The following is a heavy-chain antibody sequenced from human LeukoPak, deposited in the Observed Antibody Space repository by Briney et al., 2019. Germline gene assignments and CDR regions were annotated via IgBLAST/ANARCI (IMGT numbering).Heavy chain of an antibody. V-gene: IGHV1-69*13. J-gene: IGHJ4*02. D-gene: IGHD3-3*01. Sequence: SVKVSCKASGGTFSSYAISWVRQAPGQGLEWMGGIIPIFGTANYAQKFQGRVTITADESTSTAYMELSSLRSEDTAVYYCARGYYDFWSGYLLFFDYCAQGTLVTVSS. CDR1: GGTFSSYA. CDR3: ARGYYDFWSGYLLFFDY. CDR2: IIPIFGTA.